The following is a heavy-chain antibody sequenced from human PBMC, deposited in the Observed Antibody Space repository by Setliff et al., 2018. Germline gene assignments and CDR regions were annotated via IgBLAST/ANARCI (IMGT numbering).Heavy chain of an antibody. CDR1: GGSISSYY. CDR2: IYTSGST. J-gene: IGHJ4*02. V-gene: IGHV4-4*08. CDR3: ARFLNPRDGYQNSPGFDF. Sequence: PSETLSLPCTVSGGSISSYYWSWIRQPPGKGLEWIGYIYTSGSTNYNPSLKSRVTISVDTSKNQFSLKLSSVTAADTAVYYCARFLNPRDGYQNSPGFDFWGQGTLVTVSS. D-gene: IGHD5-12*01.